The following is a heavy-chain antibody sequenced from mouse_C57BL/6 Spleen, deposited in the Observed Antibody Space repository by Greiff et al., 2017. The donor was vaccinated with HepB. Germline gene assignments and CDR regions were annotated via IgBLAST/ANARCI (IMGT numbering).Heavy chain of an antibody. CDR1: GYTFTSYW. J-gene: IGHJ1*03. CDR2: IHPNSGST. Sequence: VQLQQPGAELVKPGASVKLSCKASGYTFTSYWMHWVKQRPGQGLEWIGMIHPNSGSTNYNEKFKSKATLTVDKSSSTAYMQLSSLTSEDFAVYYCARSGNYYGSSWYFDVWGTGTTVTVSS. D-gene: IGHD1-1*01. CDR3: ARSGNYYGSSWYFDV. V-gene: IGHV1-64*01.